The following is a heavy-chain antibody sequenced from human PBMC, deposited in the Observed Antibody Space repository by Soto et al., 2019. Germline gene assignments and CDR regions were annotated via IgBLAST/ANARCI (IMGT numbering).Heavy chain of an antibody. CDR2: IYATGTT. CDR1: GASISGFY. CDR3: VRDAAKTIRDCFDP. J-gene: IGHJ5*02. Sequence: SETLSLTCTVSGASISGFYWSWIRKSAGKGLEWIGRIYATGTTDYNPSLKSRVMMSVDTSKKQFSLKLRSVTAADTAVYYCVRDAAKTIRDCFDPWGQGISVTVSS. D-gene: IGHD2-2*02. V-gene: IGHV4-4*07.